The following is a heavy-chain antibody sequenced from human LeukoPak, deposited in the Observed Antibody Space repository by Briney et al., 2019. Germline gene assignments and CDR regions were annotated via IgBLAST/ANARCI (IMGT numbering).Heavy chain of an antibody. CDR1: GYTFTGYY. V-gene: IGHV1-2*02. D-gene: IGHD5-24*01. CDR3: ARTDEPRYYYYYFMDV. J-gene: IGHJ6*03. CDR2: INPNSGGT. Sequence: ASVKVSCKASGYTFTGYYMHWVRQAPGQGLEWMGWINPNSGGTNYAQKFQGRVTMTRDTSISTAYMELSRLRLDDTAVYYCARTDEPRYYYYYFMDVWGKGTTVTVSS.